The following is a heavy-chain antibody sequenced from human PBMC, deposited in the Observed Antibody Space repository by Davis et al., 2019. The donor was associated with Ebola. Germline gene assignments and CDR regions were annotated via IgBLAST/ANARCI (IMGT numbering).Heavy chain of an antibody. Sequence: ASVKVSCKTFGYTFTSYGITWVRQAPGQGLEWMGWISAYNGKTSYAQNFQDRVTMTTDTSTTTAYMELRSLTSDDTAVYYCARVSRWVGGGDSSVPWGQGTLVTVSS. D-gene: IGHD3-10*01. CDR3: ARVSRWVGGGDSSVP. CDR2: ISAYNGKT. CDR1: GYTFTSYG. V-gene: IGHV1-18*01. J-gene: IGHJ5*02.